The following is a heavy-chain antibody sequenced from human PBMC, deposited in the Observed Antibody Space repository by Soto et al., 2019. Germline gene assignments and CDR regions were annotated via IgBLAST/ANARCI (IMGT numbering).Heavy chain of an antibody. D-gene: IGHD3-16*01. J-gene: IGHJ6*02. CDR2: ISAYNGNT. V-gene: IGHV1-18*01. CDR3: ARDGALGENYYYYGMDV. Sequence: QVQLVQSGAEVKKPGASVKVSCKASGYTFTNYGISWVRQAPGQGLEWMGWISAYNGNTNYAQKLQGRVTMTTDTSTCTAYMELRSLRSDDTAVYYCARDGALGENYYYYGMDVWGQGTTVTVSS. CDR1: GYTFTNYG.